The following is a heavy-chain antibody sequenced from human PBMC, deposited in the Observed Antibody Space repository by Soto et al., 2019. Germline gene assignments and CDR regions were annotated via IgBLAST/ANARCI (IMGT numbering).Heavy chain of an antibody. J-gene: IGHJ5*02. CDR2: ISYTGST. D-gene: IGHD3-10*01. CDR1: GDSISSYY. CDR3: ASVGELPVWFDP. Sequence: QLQLQESGPGLVKPSETLSLTCTVAGDSISSYYWSWIRQPPGKGLEWIGYISYTGSTLYNPSLESPATISLDTSKNQVSLSLSSVTVADTAMYYCASVGELPVWFDPWGRGTLVTVSS. V-gene: IGHV4-59*13.